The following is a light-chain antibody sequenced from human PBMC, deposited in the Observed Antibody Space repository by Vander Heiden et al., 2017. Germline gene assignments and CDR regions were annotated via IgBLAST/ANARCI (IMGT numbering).Light chain of an antibody. CDR2: KAS. Sequence: DIQMTQSPSTLSASVGDRVTITCRASQSISSWLAWYQGRGGGGGGVLIYKASSLESGVPSRFSGSGSGTEFTLTISSLQPDDFATYYCQQYNSYYTFGQGTKLEIK. CDR1: QSISSW. V-gene: IGKV1-5*03. CDR3: QQYNSYYT. J-gene: IGKJ2*01.